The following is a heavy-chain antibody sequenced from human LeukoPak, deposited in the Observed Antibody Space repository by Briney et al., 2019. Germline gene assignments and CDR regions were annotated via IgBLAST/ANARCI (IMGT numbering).Heavy chain of an antibody. Sequence: ASVKVSCKASGYTFTGYYMHWVRQAPGQGLEWMGWINPNSGGTNYAQKFQGRVTMTRDTSISTAYMELSSLRSEDTAVYYCARHSGGVWLGYFDLWGRGTLVTVSS. D-gene: IGHD6-19*01. J-gene: IGHJ2*01. CDR3: ARHSGGVWLGYFDL. CDR2: INPNSGGT. CDR1: GYTFTGYY. V-gene: IGHV1-2*02.